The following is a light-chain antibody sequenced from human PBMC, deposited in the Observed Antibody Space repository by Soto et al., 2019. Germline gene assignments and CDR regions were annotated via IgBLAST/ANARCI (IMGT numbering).Light chain of an antibody. CDR1: QSVTSY. Sequence: DIMMTQSPVTLSVSPGERATLSCRASQSVTSYFAWYQHKPGQAPRLLIYGASTRATGIPARFSGSGSGTEFTLTISSLQSEDSAIYYCQQYNSWPRTFGQGTKVEIK. V-gene: IGKV3-15*01. CDR2: GAS. J-gene: IGKJ1*01. CDR3: QQYNSWPRT.